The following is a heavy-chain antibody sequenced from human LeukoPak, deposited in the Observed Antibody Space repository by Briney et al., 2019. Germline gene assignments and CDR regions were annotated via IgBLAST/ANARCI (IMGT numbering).Heavy chain of an antibody. V-gene: IGHV4-34*01. D-gene: IGHD3-22*01. J-gene: IGHJ6*03. CDR2: INHSGST. Sequence: SETLSLTCAVYGGSSSGYYWSWIRQPPGKGLEWIGEINHSGSTNYNPSLKSRVTISVDTSKNQFSLKLSSVTAADTAVYYCARRTYYYDSSGYYYVPTYYYYYMDVWGKGTTVTVSS. CDR3: ARRTYYYDSSGYYYVPTYYYYYMDV. CDR1: GGSSSGYY.